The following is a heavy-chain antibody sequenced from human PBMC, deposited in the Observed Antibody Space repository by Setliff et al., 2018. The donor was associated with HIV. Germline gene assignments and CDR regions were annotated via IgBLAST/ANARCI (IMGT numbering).Heavy chain of an antibody. Sequence: PGGSLRLSCAASGFTFSSYSMNWVRQAPGKGLEWVAIISYDETTKLYADSVKGRFTIARDNSKNSLYLQMNSLRAEDTAVYYCARWHPPYGFWEEDYWGQGILVTVSS. CDR1: GFTFSSYS. J-gene: IGHJ4*02. D-gene: IGHD3-10*01. V-gene: IGHV3-30*03. CDR2: ISYDETTK. CDR3: ARWHPPYGFWEEDY.